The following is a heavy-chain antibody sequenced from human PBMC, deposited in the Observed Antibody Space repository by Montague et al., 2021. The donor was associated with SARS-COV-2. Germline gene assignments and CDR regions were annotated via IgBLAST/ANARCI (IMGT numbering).Heavy chain of an antibody. J-gene: IGHJ4*02. Sequence: SMRLSCSASGFTFSTYVMSWVRQAQGGGLEWVAGITSYGGGTYYXGSVRGRFTISRDNSNKTLFLQMNSLRVDDTAVYYCARGGYLQSIDYWGPGILVTVSS. CDR1: GFTFSTYV. CDR2: ITSYGGGT. CDR3: ARGGYLQSIDY. V-gene: IGHV3-23*01. D-gene: IGHD3-10*01.